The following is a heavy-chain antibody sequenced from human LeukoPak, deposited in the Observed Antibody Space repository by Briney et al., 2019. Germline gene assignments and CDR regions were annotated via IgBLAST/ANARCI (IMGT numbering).Heavy chain of an antibody. D-gene: IGHD6-13*01. V-gene: IGHV4-4*07. CDR2: IYTSGRTKN. CDR1: GGSLSSYY. Sequence: PSETLSLTCNGSGGSLSSYYWSWVRQPAGKGLEWIGRIYTSGRTKNNYNASLKRRVTMSVDTSKNQFSLNLSSVTAADTAVYYCARLGIASAGTWWFDPWGQGTLVTVSS. CDR3: ARLGIASAGTWWFDP. J-gene: IGHJ5*02.